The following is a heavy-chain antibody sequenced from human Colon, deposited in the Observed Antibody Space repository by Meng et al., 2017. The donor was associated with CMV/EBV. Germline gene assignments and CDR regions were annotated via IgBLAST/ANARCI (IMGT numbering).Heavy chain of an antibody. V-gene: IGHV3-23*01. CDR2: ISLSGGKS. J-gene: IGHJ6*02. CDR1: GFAFRDFP. D-gene: IGHD2-8*02. CDR3: ARGLITAGFHPSYYGLEV. Sequence: GGSLRLSCAASGFAFRDFPMAWVRQAPGKGLEWLSSISLSGGKSYDADSVKGRFTISRDNSENTLFLRLSRLTADDTAVYYCARGLITAGFHPSYYGLEVWGQGTTVTVSS.